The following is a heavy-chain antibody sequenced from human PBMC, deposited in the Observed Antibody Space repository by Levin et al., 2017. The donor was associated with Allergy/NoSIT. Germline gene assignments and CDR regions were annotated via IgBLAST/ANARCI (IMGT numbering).Heavy chain of an antibody. V-gene: IGHV1-2*02. CDR2: KKEKRGEK. Sequence: GKVSCKASRYIFSDYFIHWVRQAPGQGREWMGGKKEKRGEKKEAQEGQGRVTMTRDTSISTAYMELTRLTSDDTAVYYCARDLYNDDSVFGYWGQGTLVNVFS. CDR1: RYIFSDYF. D-gene: IGHD3-22*01. CDR3: ARDLYNDDSVFGY. J-gene: IGHJ4*02.